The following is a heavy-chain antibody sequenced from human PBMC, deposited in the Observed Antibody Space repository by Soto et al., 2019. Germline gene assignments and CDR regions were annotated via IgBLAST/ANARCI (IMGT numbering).Heavy chain of an antibody. V-gene: IGHV6-1*01. J-gene: IGHJ6*02. CDR1: GDSVSSNSAA. CDR2: TYYRSKWYN. CDR3: AHKQEAAMGPPNYYYGMDV. Sequence: PSQTLSLTCAISGDSVSSNSAAWNWIRQSPSRGLEWLGRTYYRSKWYNDYAVSVKSRITINPDTSKNQFSLQLNSVTPEDTAVYYCAHKQEAAMGPPNYYYGMDVWGQGTTVTVSS. D-gene: IGHD2-2*01.